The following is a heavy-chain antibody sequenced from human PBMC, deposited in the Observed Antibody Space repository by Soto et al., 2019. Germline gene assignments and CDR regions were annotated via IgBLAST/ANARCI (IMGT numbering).Heavy chain of an antibody. CDR3: ARDHDGSSSWYYYYGMDV. V-gene: IGHV3-30-3*01. J-gene: IGHJ6*02. Sequence: QVQLVESGGGVVQPGRSLRLSCAASGFTFSSYAMHWVRQAPGKGLEWVAVISYDGSNKYYADSVKGRFTISRDNSKNTXXLQMNSLRAEDTAVYYCARDHDGSSSWYYYYGMDVWGQGTTVTVSS. CDR2: ISYDGSNK. D-gene: IGHD6-6*01. CDR1: GFTFSSYA.